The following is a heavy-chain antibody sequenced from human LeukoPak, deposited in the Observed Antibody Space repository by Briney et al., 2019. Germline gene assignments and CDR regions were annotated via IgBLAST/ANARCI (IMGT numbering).Heavy chain of an antibody. CDR1: GYTFTSYG. CDR3: ARVTGYYDSSGYYMYYFDY. Sequence: ASVKVSCKASGYTFTSYGISWVRQAPGQGLEWMGWISAYNGNTNYAQKLQGRVTMTTDTSTSTAYMELRSLRSDDTAVYYCARVTGYYDSSGYYMYYFDYWGREPWSPSPQ. D-gene: IGHD3-22*01. CDR2: ISAYNGNT. J-gene: IGHJ4*02. V-gene: IGHV1-18*01.